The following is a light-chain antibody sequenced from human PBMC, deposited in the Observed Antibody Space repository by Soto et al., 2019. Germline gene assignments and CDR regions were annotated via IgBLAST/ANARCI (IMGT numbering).Light chain of an antibody. CDR3: QQYDSYST. Sequence: IQMTQSPSTLSASVGDTVTITCRASQSVSHWLAWYQQKPGKAPQVLIYKASTLKYGVPSRFSGSGSGTEFTLTISSLQPDDFATYYCQQYDSYSTFGQGTKVDNK. J-gene: IGKJ1*01. CDR2: KAS. V-gene: IGKV1-5*03. CDR1: QSVSHW.